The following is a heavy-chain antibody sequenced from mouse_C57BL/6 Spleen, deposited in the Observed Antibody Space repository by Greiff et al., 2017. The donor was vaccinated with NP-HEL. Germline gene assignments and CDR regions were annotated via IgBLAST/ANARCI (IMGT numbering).Heavy chain of an antibody. Sequence: EVQLQQSGPELVKPGASVKISCKASGYTFTDYYMNWVKQSHGKSLEWIGDINPNNGGTSYNQKFKGKATLTVDKSSSTAYMELRSLTSEDSAVHSWARRPTMVTTGFAYWGQGTLVTVSA. CDR1: GYTFTDYY. CDR3: ARRPTMVTTGFAY. J-gene: IGHJ3*01. V-gene: IGHV1-26*01. CDR2: INPNNGGT. D-gene: IGHD2-9*01.